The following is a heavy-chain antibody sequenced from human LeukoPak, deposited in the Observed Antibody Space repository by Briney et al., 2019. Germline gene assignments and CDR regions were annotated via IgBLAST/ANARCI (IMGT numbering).Heavy chain of an antibody. J-gene: IGHJ4*02. V-gene: IGHV3-48*03. CDR3: VSGRLLRSTKYFDY. Sequence: GGSLRLSCAASGFTFSNYEMNWVRQAPGKGLEWLSYICTSGGGIQYADSVKGRFTISRDNAKNSVDIQMNSLSDDATAVYYCVSGRLLRSTKYFDYWGQGALVTVSS. D-gene: IGHD2-21*02. CDR2: ICTSGGGI. CDR1: GFTFSNYE.